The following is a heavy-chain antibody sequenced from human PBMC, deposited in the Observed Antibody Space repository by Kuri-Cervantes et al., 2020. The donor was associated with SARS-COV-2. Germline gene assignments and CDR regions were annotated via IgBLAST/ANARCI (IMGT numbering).Heavy chain of an antibody. CDR3: AHRRVVPAASYFDY. Sequence: SGPTLVKPTETLTLTCTVSGFSLSNARMGVSWIRQPPGKALEWLAHIFSNDEKSYSTSLKSRLTISKDTSKSQVVLTMTSMDPVDTATYYCAHRRVVPAASYFDYWGQGTLVTVSS. J-gene: IGHJ4*02. D-gene: IGHD2-2*01. CDR2: IFSNDEK. V-gene: IGHV2-26*01. CDR1: GFSLSNARMG.